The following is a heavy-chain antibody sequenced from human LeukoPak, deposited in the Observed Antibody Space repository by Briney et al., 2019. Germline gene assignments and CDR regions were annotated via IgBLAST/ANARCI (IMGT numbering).Heavy chain of an antibody. CDR1: GFTFSTYS. Sequence: GGSLRLSCAASGFTFSTYSMNWVRQAPCKGLEWVAVISYDGSNEYYADSVKCRFTISRDNSKNTVYLQMDSLRPEDTAVYYCARSSITMIVVVSNFDYWGQGPLVTVSS. V-gene: IGHV3-30*03. CDR2: ISYDGSNE. D-gene: IGHD3-22*01. J-gene: IGHJ4*02. CDR3: ARSSITMIVVVSNFDY.